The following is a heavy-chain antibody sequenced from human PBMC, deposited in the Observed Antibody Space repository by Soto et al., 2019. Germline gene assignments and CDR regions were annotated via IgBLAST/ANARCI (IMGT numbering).Heavy chain of an antibody. CDR1: GDSIRNRNYY. J-gene: IGHJ5*02. CDR3: ARVPDR. V-gene: IGHV4-39*07. CDR2: RYDDGST. D-gene: IGHD2-2*01. Sequence: SATLSLTCAVFGDSIRNRNYYWAWIRQPPGKGLEWIVSRYDDGSTFYNPSLKGRVSVSIDTSKKQFSLKLSSVTAADTAVYSCARVPDRWCQGPLVT.